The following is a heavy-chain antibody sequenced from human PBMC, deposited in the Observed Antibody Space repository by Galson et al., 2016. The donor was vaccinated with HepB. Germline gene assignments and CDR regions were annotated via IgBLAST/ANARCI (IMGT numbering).Heavy chain of an antibody. Sequence: SLRLSCAASGFTFSNYAMSWVRQAPGEGLEWVSAISGSTGRTYYADSVKGHFTISRDNYKNTLYLQMNSLRAGGTALYYCAKESPKNAGGAFDIWGQGTMVTVSS. CDR1: GFTFSNYA. J-gene: IGHJ3*02. CDR3: AKESPKNAGGAFDI. V-gene: IGHV3-23*01. D-gene: IGHD1-1*01. CDR2: ISGSTGRT.